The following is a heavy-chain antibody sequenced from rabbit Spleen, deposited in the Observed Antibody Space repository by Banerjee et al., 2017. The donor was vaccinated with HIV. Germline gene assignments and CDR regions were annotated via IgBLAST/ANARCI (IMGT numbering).Heavy chain of an antibody. V-gene: IGHV1S45*01. D-gene: IGHD6-1*01. CDR2: IACSSSDFT. CDR1: GFSFSSSDY. CDR3: ARGPPYAGYAGYGYVYLNL. Sequence: QEQLVESGGGLVQPEGSLTLTCTASGFSFSSSDYMCWVRQAPGKGLEWISCIACSSSDFTYSASWAKGRFTISSHNAQNTLYLQLNSLTAADTATYFCARGPPYAGYAGYGYVYLNLWGPGPLVTVS. J-gene: IGHJ4*01.